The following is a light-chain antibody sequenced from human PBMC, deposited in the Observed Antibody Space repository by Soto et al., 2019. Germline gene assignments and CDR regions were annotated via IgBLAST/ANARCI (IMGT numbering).Light chain of an antibody. Sequence: EIVLTQSPDTLSLSPGERATLSCRASQSVSNNYLAWYQQKPGQAPRLLIYGASNRATGIPDRFSGSGSGTDFTLTISRLEPEDFAVYYCQQYNNWPRLTFGGGTNVDIK. J-gene: IGKJ4*01. V-gene: IGKV3-20*01. CDR1: QSVSNNY. CDR2: GAS. CDR3: QQYNNWPRLT.